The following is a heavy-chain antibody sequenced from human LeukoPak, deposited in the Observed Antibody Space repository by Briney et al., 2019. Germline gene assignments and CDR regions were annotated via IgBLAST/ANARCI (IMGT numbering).Heavy chain of an antibody. V-gene: IGHV3-30-3*01. J-gene: IGHJ6*02. CDR1: GLTFSSYA. CDR3: GRGPPYQLSEKGAYGIDV. D-gene: IGHD2-2*01. CDR2: ISYDGSNK. Sequence: GGSLRLSCAASGLTFSSYAMHWVRQAPGKGLEWVAVISYDGSNKYYADSVKGRFTISRDNSKNTLYLQMNSLRAEGTAVYYCGRGPPYQLSEKGAYGIDVWGQGTTVTVSS.